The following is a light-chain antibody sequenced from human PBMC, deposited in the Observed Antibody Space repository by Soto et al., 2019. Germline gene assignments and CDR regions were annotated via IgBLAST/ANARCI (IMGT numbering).Light chain of an antibody. CDR2: YDD. J-gene: IGLJ2*01. CDR3: AAWDDSLNGLV. Sequence: QSVLTQPPSVSEAPRQRVTISCSGSSSNIGSNAVNWYQQLPGKAPKLLIYYDDLLPSGVSDRFSGSKSGTSASLAISGLQSDDEADYYCAAWDDSLNGLVFGGGTELTVL. CDR1: SSNIGSNA. V-gene: IGLV1-36*01.